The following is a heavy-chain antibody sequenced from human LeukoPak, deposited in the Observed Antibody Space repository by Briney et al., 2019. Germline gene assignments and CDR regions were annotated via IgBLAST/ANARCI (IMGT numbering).Heavy chain of an antibody. J-gene: IGHJ4*02. CDR2: ISGSGGST. D-gene: IGHD3-10*01. CDR3: ARDRSYYYGSGSLTY. CDR1: GFTFSGYA. V-gene: IGHV3-23*01. Sequence: PGGTLRPSCAASGFTFSGYAMSWVRQAPGKGLEWVSAISGSGGSTYYADSVKGRFTISRDNSKNTLYLQMNSLRAEDTAVYYCARDRSYYYGSGSLTYWGQGTLVTVSS.